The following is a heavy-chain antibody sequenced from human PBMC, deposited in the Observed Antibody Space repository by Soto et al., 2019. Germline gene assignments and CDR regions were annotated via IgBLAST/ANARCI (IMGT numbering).Heavy chain of an antibody. Sequence: PGGSLRLSCAASGFTFSSYWMHWVRQAPGKGLVWVSRINSDGSSTSYADSVKGRFTISRDNAKNTLYLQMNSLRAEDTAVYYCARESVSDYGDYSIDYWGQGTLVTVSS. CDR1: GFTFSSYW. CDR2: INSDGSST. J-gene: IGHJ4*02. V-gene: IGHV3-74*01. CDR3: ARESVSDYGDYSIDY. D-gene: IGHD4-17*01.